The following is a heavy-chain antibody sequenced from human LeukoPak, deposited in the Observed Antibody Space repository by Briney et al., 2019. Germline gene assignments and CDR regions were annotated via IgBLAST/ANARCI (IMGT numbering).Heavy chain of an antibody. CDR2: SYTSGSS. CDR1: GGSISTYY. J-gene: IGHJ4*02. CDR3: ASRSVSGFDY. Sequence: SETLSLTCTVSGGSISTYYWSWIRQPAGKGLEWIGRSYTSGSSNYNPSLKSRVTISVDTSKNQFSLKLSSVTAPDTAVYYCASRSVSGFDYWGQGTLVTVSS. V-gene: IGHV4-4*07. D-gene: IGHD6-19*01.